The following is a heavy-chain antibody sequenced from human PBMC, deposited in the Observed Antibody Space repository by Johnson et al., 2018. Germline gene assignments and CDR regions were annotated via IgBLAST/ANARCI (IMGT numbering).Heavy chain of an antibody. CDR2: ISYDGSNT. J-gene: IGHJ3*02. CDR3: ARAPRTTVTTGADAFDI. Sequence: QVQPVESGGGVVQPGRSXRLSCAASGFTFSSYAMHWVRQAPGKGLEWVAVISYDGSNTYYADSLKGRFTIARDNSTNTLDLQMNSLRAEDTAVYYCARAPRTTVTTGADAFDIWGQGTMVTVSS. D-gene: IGHD4-17*01. V-gene: IGHV3-30-3*01. CDR1: GFTFSSYA.